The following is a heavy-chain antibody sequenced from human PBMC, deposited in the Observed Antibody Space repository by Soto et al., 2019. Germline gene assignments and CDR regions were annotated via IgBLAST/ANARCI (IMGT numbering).Heavy chain of an antibody. J-gene: IGHJ4*02. Sequence: EVQLVESGGGLVQPGGSLRLSCAASGFTFSSYSMNWVRQAPGKGLEWVSYISSSSSSKYYTDSVKGRFTISRDNAKNSLYLQMNSLRDEDTAVSYCAASLYGSGLSFDYWGQGTLVTVSS. V-gene: IGHV3-48*02. D-gene: IGHD3-10*01. CDR2: ISSSSSSK. CDR1: GFTFSSYS. CDR3: AASLYGSGLSFDY.